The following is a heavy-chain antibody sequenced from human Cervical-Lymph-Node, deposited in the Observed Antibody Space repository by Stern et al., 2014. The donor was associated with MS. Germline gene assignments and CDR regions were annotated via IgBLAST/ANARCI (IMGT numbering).Heavy chain of an antibody. V-gene: IGHV1-46*01. J-gene: IGHJ6*02. CDR1: GYTFIDYF. Sequence: DQLVESGAEVKRPGASVKVSCKASGYTFIDYFIHWVRQAPGQGLEWMGIINPTGGSTTFGHKSQGRVTMTREPTTTQLLLKLSSLTSEDTAVYYCARDGLHGLDVWGQGTTVTVSS. CDR2: INPTGGST. CDR3: ARDGLHGLDV.